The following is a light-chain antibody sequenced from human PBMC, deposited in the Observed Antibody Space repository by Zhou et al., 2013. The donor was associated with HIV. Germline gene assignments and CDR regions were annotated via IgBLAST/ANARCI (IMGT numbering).Light chain of an antibody. Sequence: EFVLTQSPGTLSLSPGERATLSCRASQSVSSSYLAWYQQKPGQAPRLLIYGASSRATGIPDRFSGSGSGTEFTLTIAGLQSEDVAVYSCQQYNNWPLTFGGGTKVEIK. CDR2: GAS. CDR1: QSVSSSY. J-gene: IGKJ4*01. CDR3: QQYNNWPLT. V-gene: IGKV3-20*01.